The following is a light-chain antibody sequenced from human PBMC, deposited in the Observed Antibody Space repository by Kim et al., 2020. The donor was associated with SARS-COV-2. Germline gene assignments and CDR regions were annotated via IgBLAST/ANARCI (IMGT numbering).Light chain of an antibody. J-gene: IGLJ3*02. CDR3: LLYYGSTRV. Sequence: PGETVTLTCASSTGAVTSGYSPNWFQQKPGQAPRALIFSTNKKHSWTPSRFSASLLGGKAALTLSGAQPEDEADYYCLLYYGSTRVFGGGTKVTVL. CDR1: TGAVTSGYS. CDR2: STN. V-gene: IGLV7-43*01.